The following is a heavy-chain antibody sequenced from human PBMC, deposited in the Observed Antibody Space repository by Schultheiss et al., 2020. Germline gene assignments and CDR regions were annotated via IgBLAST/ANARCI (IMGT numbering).Heavy chain of an antibody. Sequence: ASVKVSCKASGYTFTSYYMHWVRQAPGQGLEWMGWINPNSGGTNYAQKFQGRVTMTRDTSISTAYMELSRLRSDDTAVYYCARERGGYYYDSSGLIDYWGQGTLVTVSS. CDR2: INPNSGGT. CDR1: GYTFTSYY. V-gene: IGHV1-2*02. J-gene: IGHJ4*02. D-gene: IGHD3-22*01. CDR3: ARERGGYYYDSSGLIDY.